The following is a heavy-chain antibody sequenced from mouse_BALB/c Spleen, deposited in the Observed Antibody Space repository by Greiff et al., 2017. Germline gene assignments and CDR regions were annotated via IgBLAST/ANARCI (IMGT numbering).Heavy chain of an antibody. J-gene: IGHJ2*01. V-gene: IGHV5-17*02. D-gene: IGHD3-2*01. CDR3: ARTARATGNFDY. CDR2: ISSGSSTI. CDR1: GFTFSSFG. Sequence: EVKLMESGGGLVQPGGSRKLSCAASGFTFSSFGMHWVRQAPEKGLEWVAYISSGSSTIYYADTVKGRFTISRDNPKNTLFLQMTSLRSEDTAMYYCARTARATGNFDYWGQGTTLTVSS.